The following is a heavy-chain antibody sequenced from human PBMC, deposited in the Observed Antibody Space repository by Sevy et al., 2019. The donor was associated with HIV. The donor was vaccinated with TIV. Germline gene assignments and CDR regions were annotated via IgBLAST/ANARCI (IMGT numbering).Heavy chain of an antibody. CDR3: ARIKGASSSYAMDV. D-gene: IGHD2-2*01. CDR2: IYSAGTT. J-gene: IGHJ6*02. V-gene: IGHV3-53*01. Sequence: GGSLRLSCVASGLTVGSLSINWVRQAPGKGLEWVSLIYSAGTTFYSDSVKGRFTISRDNSNNTLDLQMNSLRAEDTAIYYCARIKGASSSYAMDVWGQGTTVTVS. CDR1: GLTVGSLS.